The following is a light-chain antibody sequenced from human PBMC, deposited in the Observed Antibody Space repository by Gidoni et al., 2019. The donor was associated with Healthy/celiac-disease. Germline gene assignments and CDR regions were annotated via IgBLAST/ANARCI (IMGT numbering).Light chain of an antibody. CDR1: QDISNY. Sequence: DIQMTQSPSSLSASVGDRVTITCQASQDISNYLNWYQQKPGKAPKLLIYDASNLETGVPSRFSGSGSGTDFTFTNISLQPEDIATYYCQQYDNLPFTFGPGTKVDIK. V-gene: IGKV1-33*01. CDR3: QQYDNLPFT. J-gene: IGKJ3*01. CDR2: DAS.